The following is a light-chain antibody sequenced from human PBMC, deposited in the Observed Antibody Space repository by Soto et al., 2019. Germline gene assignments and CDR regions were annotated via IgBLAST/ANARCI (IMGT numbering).Light chain of an antibody. CDR1: QNIFNY. J-gene: IGKJ4*01. Sequence: DVQLTQSPSTLPASVGDRVAITCQATQNIFNYLNWFQQRPGKAPQLLISDASHLEPGVPSRFSGQRSGTDFTLIINDLQPEDFATYFCQQYEDLPLTFGGGTMVEV. CDR2: DAS. V-gene: IGKV1-33*01. CDR3: QQYEDLPLT.